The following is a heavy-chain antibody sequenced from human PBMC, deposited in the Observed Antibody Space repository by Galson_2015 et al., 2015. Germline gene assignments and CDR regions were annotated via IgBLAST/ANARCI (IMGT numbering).Heavy chain of an antibody. J-gene: IGHJ6*03. CDR3: ARLRDYYYYMDV. Sequence: GWIRQPPGKGLEWIGSIYYSGSTYYNPSLKSRVTISVDTSKNQFSLKLSSVTAADTAVYYCARLRDYYYYMDVWGKGTTVTVSS. CDR2: IYYSGST. V-gene: IGHV4-39*01. D-gene: IGHD4-17*01.